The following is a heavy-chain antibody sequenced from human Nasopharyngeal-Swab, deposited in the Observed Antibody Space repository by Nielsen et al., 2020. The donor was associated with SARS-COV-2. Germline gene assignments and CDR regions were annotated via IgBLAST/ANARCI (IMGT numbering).Heavy chain of an antibody. CDR3: VKPETGYCSGGSCYSGVEWFDP. CDR1: GFTFSNYG. Sequence: GESLKISCSASGFTFSNYGMHWVRQAPGKGLEYVSAISSNGGSTYYADSVKGRFTISRDNSKKTLYLHMSSLRAEDTAVYYCVKPETGYCSGGSCYSGVEWFDPWGQGTLVTVSS. D-gene: IGHD2-15*01. V-gene: IGHV3-64D*06. CDR2: ISSNGGST. J-gene: IGHJ5*02.